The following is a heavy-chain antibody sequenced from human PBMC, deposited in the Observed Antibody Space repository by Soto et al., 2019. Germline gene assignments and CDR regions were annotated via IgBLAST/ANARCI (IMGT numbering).Heavy chain of an antibody. CDR1: GFTFSSYA. CDR2: ISGSGGST. D-gene: IGHD3-22*01. CDR3: AKDSHPDYDSSGYDYYYYYGMDV. V-gene: IGHV3-23*01. Sequence: GGSLRLSCAASGFTFSSYAMSWVRQAPGKGLEWVSAISGSGGSTYYADSVKGRFTISRDNSKNTLYLQMNSLRAEDTAVYYCAKDSHPDYDSSGYDYYYYYGMDVWGQGTTVTVSS. J-gene: IGHJ6*02.